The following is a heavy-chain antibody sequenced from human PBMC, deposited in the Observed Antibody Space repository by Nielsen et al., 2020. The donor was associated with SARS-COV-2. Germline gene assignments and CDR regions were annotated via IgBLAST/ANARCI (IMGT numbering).Heavy chain of an antibody. CDR1: GFTVSSNY. V-gene: IGHV3-66*03. J-gene: IGHJ6*03. CDR3: ARDQSSGWYDLYYYYYMDV. D-gene: IGHD6-19*01. Sequence: GESLKISCAASGFTVSSNYMSWVRQAPGKGLEWVSVIYSCGSTYYADSVKGRFTISRDNSKNTLYLQMNSLRAEDTAVYYCARDQSSGWYDLYYYYYMDVWGKGTTVTVSS. CDR2: IYSCGST.